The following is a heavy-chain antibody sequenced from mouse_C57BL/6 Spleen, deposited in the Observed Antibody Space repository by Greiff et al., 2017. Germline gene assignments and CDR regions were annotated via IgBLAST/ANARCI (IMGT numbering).Heavy chain of an antibody. CDR1: GYTFTDYY. CDR3: AICYGNSPFSY. V-gene: IGHV1-84*01. CDR2: IYPGSGNT. J-gene: IGHJ3*01. D-gene: IGHD2-1*01. Sequence: VQLQESGPELVKPGASVKISCKASGYTFTDYYINWVKQRPGQGLEWIGWIYPGSGNTKYNEKFKGKATLTVDKSSSTAYMQLSSLTTEDSAVYYCAICYGNSPFSYWGQGTLVTVSA.